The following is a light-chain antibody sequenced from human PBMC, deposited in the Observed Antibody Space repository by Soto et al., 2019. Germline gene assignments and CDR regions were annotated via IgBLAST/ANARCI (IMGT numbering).Light chain of an antibody. CDR1: SSDVGGYNY. V-gene: IGLV2-14*01. J-gene: IGLJ3*02. CDR2: EVS. CDR3: SSYTSTSTRM. Sequence: QSALTQPASVSGSPGQSITISCTGTSSDVGGYNYVSWYQQHPGKAPKLIIYEVSNRPSGVSNRFSGSKSGNTASLTISGLQAEDEADYYCSSYTSTSTRMFGGGPTLTVL.